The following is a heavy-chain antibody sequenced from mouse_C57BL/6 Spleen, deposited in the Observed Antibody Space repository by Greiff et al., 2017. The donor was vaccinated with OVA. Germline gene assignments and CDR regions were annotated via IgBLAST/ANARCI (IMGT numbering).Heavy chain of an antibody. V-gene: IGHV3-6*01. CDR2: ISYDRSN. CDR3: AEGGYKEYFDV. Sequence: EVKLMESGPGLVKPSQSLSLTCSVTGYSITSGYYWNWIRQLPGNKLEWMGYISYDRSNKYNPSLKNRISFTRDTSKNQCFLQLNSVTTEDTATDYYAEGGYKEYFDVWGTGTTVTVSS. D-gene: IGHD3-1*01. CDR1: GYSITSGYY. J-gene: IGHJ1*03.